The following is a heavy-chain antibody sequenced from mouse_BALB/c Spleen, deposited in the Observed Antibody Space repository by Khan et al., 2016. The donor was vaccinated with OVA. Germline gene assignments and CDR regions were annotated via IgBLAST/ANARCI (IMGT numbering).Heavy chain of an antibody. CDR3: ARRGIYGNFNY. Sequence: VQLQQSGAELAKPGASLKMSCTASGYTFINYWIHWVKQRPGQGLEWIGYIDPNTGYIAFNHKFKDKATLTSEKSANTAYMQLTSLTSEDSAVDYCARRGIYGNFNYWGQGTLVTVSA. CDR2: IDPNTGYI. CDR1: GYTFINYW. V-gene: IGHV1-7*01. D-gene: IGHD2-1*01. J-gene: IGHJ3*01.